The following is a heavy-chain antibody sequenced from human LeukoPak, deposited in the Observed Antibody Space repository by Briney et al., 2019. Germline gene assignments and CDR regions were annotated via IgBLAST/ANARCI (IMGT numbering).Heavy chain of an antibody. J-gene: IGHJ5*02. CDR1: GGSISSYY. CDR3: ARRYCSSTSCHTNWFDP. V-gene: IGHV4-59*08. Sequence: SETLSLTCTVSGGSISSYYWSWIRQPPGKGLEWIGYIYYSGSTNYNPSLKSRVTISVDTSKNQFSLKLSSVTAADTAVYYCARRYCSSTSCHTNWFDPWGQGTLVTVSS. D-gene: IGHD2-2*01. CDR2: IYYSGST.